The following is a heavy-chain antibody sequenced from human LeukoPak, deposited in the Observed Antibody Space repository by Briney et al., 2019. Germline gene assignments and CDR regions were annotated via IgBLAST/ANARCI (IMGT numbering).Heavy chain of an antibody. CDR3: ARDQEGFDY. CDR1: GYTFTNNY. J-gene: IGHJ4*02. Sequence: ASVKVSCKASGYTFTNNYLHWVRQAPGQGLEWMGMIYPRDGGTSYAQNFQGRVTVTRDTSTTTVHMELRGLRSEDTAVYCARDQEGFDYWGQGTVVTVSS. CDR2: IYPRDGGT. V-gene: IGHV1-46*01.